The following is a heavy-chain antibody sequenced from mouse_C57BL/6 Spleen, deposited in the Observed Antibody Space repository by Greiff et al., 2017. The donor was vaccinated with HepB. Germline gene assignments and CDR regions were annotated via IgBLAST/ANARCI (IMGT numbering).Heavy chain of an antibody. CDR3: SGEDYYGSSPAY. CDR2: INPSSGYT. Sequence: LVESGAELARPGASVKMSCKASGYTFTSYTMHWVKQRPGQGLEWIGYINPSSGYTKYNQKFKDKATLTADKSSSTAYMQLSSLTSEDSAVYYCSGEDYYGSSPAYWGQGTLVTVSA. D-gene: IGHD1-1*01. V-gene: IGHV1-4*01. CDR1: GYTFTSYT. J-gene: IGHJ3*01.